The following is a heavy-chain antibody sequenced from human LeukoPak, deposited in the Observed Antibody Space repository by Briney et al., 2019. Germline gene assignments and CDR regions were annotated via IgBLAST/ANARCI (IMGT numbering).Heavy chain of an antibody. CDR2: IYYSGST. J-gene: IGHJ3*02. Sequence: PSETLSLTCTVSGGSISSYYWSWVRQPPGKGLEWIGYIYYSGSTNYNPSLKSRVTISVDTSKNQFSLKLSSVTAADTAVYYCARDSRMVRQIDIWGQGTMVTVS. CDR1: GGSISSYY. CDR3: ARDSRMVRQIDI. D-gene: IGHD3-10*01. V-gene: IGHV4-59*01.